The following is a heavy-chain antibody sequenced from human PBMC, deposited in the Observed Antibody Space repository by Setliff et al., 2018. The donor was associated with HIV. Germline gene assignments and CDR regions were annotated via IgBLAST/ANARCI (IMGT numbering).Heavy chain of an antibody. CDR3: ARVQMAYAAFDV. J-gene: IGHJ3*01. CDR1: GGSISTYY. D-gene: IGHD4-17*01. CDR2: IYFTGSS. V-gene: IGHV4-59*01. Sequence: SETLSLTCTVSGGSISTYYWSWSRQPPGKGLEWIGSIYFTGSSDNNPSLKSRVTLSVGTSKHQFSLKLSSVTAADTAVYYCARVQMAYAAFDVWGQGTMVTVSS.